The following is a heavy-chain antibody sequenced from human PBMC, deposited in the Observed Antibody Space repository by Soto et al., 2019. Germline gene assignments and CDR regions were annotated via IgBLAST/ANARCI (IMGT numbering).Heavy chain of an antibody. J-gene: IGHJ4*02. D-gene: IGHD2-15*01. Sequence: EVQLVESGGGLVKPGGSLRLSCAASGFTFSSYSFNWVRQAPGKGLEWVSIITPTSTFISYADSVRGRFTISRDNAKNSLYLQMDSLGAGDTDVYYCARARGNGCYEDYWGQGTLVTVSS. CDR1: GFTFSSYS. CDR2: ITPTSTFI. CDR3: ARARGNGCYEDY. V-gene: IGHV3-21*06.